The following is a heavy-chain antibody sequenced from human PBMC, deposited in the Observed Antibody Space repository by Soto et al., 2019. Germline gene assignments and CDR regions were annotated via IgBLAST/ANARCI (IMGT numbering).Heavy chain of an antibody. CDR3: AREVDPMVLMVYVSYSYDMDV. D-gene: IGHD2-8*01. J-gene: IGHJ6*03. CDR2: ISSSSSTI. CDR1: GFTFSSYS. V-gene: IGHV3-48*01. Sequence: EVQLLESGGGLVQPGGSLRLSCAASGFTFSSYSMNWVRQAPGKGLEWVSYISSSSSTIYYADSVKGRFTISRDNAKNSLHLQMNSLRAEDTAVYYCAREVDPMVLMVYVSYSYDMDVGGKGTTVTVSS.